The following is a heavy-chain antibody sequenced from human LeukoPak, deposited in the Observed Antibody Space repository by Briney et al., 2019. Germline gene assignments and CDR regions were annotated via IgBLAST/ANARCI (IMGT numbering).Heavy chain of an antibody. CDR1: GFTFSSYG. D-gene: IGHD6-19*01. CDR2: ISGSGEST. CDR3: AKVWYTSGRWASDF. J-gene: IGHJ4*02. V-gene: IGHV3-23*01. Sequence: GGSLRLSCAAPGFTFSSYGMSWVRQAPGKGLEWVSSISGSGESTQYADSVRGRFTISRDNSKNTLYLQMNSLRAEDTAVYYCAKVWYTSGRWASDFWGQGTLGTVSS.